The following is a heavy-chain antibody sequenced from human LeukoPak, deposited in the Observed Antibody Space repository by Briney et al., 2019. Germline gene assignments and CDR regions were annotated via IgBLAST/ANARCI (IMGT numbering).Heavy chain of an antibody. Sequence: ASVKVSCKASGYTFTGSYMHWVRQAPGQGLERMGWINPNSGGTNYAQKFQGRVTMTRDTSISTAYMELSRLRSDDTAVYYCARGRGGDCSSTSCYANYWYFDLWGRGTLVTVSS. V-gene: IGHV1-2*02. J-gene: IGHJ2*01. CDR1: GYTFTGSY. CDR3: ARGRGGDCSSTSCYANYWYFDL. D-gene: IGHD2-2*01. CDR2: INPNSGGT.